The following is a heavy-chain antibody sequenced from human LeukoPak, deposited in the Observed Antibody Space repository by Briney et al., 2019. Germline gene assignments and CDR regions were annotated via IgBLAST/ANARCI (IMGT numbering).Heavy chain of an antibody. J-gene: IGHJ4*02. Sequence: GGSLRLSCAASGFTFSSYSMNWVRQAPGKGLEWVSSISSSSSYIYYADSVKGRFTISRDNSKNTLYLQMNSLRAEDTAVYYCAKDTAVGGSPYYFEYWGQGTLVTVSS. CDR1: GFTFSSYS. V-gene: IGHV3-21*04. CDR2: ISSSSSYI. CDR3: AKDTAVGGSPYYFEY. D-gene: IGHD6-19*01.